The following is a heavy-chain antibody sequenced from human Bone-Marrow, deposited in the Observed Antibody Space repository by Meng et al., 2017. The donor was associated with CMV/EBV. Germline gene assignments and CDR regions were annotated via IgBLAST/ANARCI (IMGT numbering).Heavy chain of an antibody. J-gene: IGHJ4*02. CDR1: GDSVSSYY. D-gene: IGHD1-26*01. V-gene: IGHV4-59*02. CDR2: VYYSGST. CDR3: AREAILGGFDY. Sequence: SETLSLTCTVSGDSVSSYYWSWIRQPPGKGLEWIGYVYYSGSTNYNPSLKSRVTISVDTSKNQFSLKLSSVTAADTAVYYCAREAILGGFDYWGQGTLVTVSS.